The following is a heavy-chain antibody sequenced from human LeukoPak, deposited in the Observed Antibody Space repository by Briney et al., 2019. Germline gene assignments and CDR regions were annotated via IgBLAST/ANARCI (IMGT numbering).Heavy chain of an antibody. Sequence: SQTLSLTCTVSGGSISSYYWNWVRQPPGKGLEWIAYIYYSGSTSYNPSLKSRVTISVDTSKNQFSLKLSSVTAADTAVYYCARESMVATPDYFDYWGQGTLVTVSS. V-gene: IGHV4-59*12. CDR3: ARESMVATPDYFDY. CDR1: GGSISSYY. CDR2: IYYSGST. J-gene: IGHJ4*02. D-gene: IGHD5-12*01.